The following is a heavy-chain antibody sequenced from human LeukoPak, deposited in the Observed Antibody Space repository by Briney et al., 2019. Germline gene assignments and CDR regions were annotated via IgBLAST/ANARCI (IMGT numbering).Heavy chain of an antibody. D-gene: IGHD3-10*01. CDR3: AKAPTYYYGSGSYCFDY. Sequence: GGPLRLSCAASGFTFSNYAMSWVRQAPGKGLEWVSAISGSGGSTYYADSVKGRFTISRDNSKNTLYLQMNSLRAEDTAVYYCAKAPTYYYGSGSYCFDYWGQGTLVTVSS. V-gene: IGHV3-23*01. J-gene: IGHJ4*02. CDR1: GFTFSNYA. CDR2: ISGSGGST.